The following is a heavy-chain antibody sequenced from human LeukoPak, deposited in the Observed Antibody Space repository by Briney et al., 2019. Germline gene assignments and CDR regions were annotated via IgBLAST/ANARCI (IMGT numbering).Heavy chain of an antibody. V-gene: IGHV4-39*01. D-gene: IGHD3-10*01. CDR2: IYYSGST. Sequence: SETLSLTCTVSGGSISSSSYYWGWIRQPPGKGLEWIGSIYYSGSTYYNPSLKSRVTISVDTSKNQFSLKLSSVTAADTAVYYCARVKGYYGSGSYYNRLGMDVWGKGTTVTVFS. CDR3: ARVKGYYGSGSYYNRLGMDV. CDR1: GGSISSSSYY. J-gene: IGHJ6*03.